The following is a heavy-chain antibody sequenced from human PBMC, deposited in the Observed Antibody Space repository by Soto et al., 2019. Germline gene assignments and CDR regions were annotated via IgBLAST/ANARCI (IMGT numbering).Heavy chain of an antibody. CDR1: GGSVSSGSFF. CDR3: ARRLYYDSRGFGGGGRDV. D-gene: IGHD3-22*01. J-gene: IGHJ6*04. V-gene: IGHV4-61*01. CDR2: ISSTGST. Sequence: PSETLSLTCTVSGGSVSSGSFFWSWIRQPPGKRLEWIGYISSTGSTTYNPSLQSRVTISVDTSKNQFSLKLSSVTAADTAVYYCARRLYYDSRGFGGGGRDVWGKGTTVTVSS.